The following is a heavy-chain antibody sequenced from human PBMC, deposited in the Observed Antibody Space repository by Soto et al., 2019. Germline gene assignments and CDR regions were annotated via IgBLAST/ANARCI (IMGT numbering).Heavy chain of an antibody. J-gene: IGHJ6*02. Sequence: GGSLRLSCAASGFTFSSYAMHCVRQAPGKGLEWVAVISYDGSNKYYADSVKGRFTISRDNSKNTLYLQMDSLRAEDTAVYYCARNSLGDCMDVWGQGTTVTVSS. CDR3: ARNSLGDCMDV. CDR2: ISYDGSNK. CDR1: GFTFSSYA. V-gene: IGHV3-30-3*01.